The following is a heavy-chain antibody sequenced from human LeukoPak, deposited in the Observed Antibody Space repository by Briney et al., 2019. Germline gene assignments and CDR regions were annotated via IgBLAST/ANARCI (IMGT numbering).Heavy chain of an antibody. CDR2: IDAGGVS. Sequence: GGSLRLSCAASGFTCRSFDMHWVRKATGKGLEWVSDIDAGGVSYNAGSVKGRFTISRENGKNSLYLQMNSLRAGDTAVYYCARGGPEGFDPWGQGTLVTVSS. CDR1: GFTCRSFD. J-gene: IGHJ5*02. V-gene: IGHV3-13*01. CDR3: ARGGPEGFDP.